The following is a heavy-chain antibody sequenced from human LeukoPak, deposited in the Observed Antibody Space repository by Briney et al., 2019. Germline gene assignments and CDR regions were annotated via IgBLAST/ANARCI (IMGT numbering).Heavy chain of an antibody. CDR2: ISSSSSYI. J-gene: IGHJ4*02. CDR3: ARSRIVATMGGVTMVVTNAQRLFDY. D-gene: IGHD5-12*01. CDR1: GFTFSSYS. V-gene: IGHV3-21*01. Sequence: GGSLRLSCAASGFTFSSYSMNWVRQAPGKGLEWVSCISSSSSYIYYADSVKGRFTISRDNAKNSLYLKMNSLRAEDTAVYYCARSRIVATMGGVTMVVTNAQRLFDYWGQGTLVTVSS.